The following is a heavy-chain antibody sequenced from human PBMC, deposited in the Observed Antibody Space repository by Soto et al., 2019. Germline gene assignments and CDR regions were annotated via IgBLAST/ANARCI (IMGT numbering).Heavy chain of an antibody. CDR1: GFTFSNYE. CDR2: ISSSGSTI. J-gene: IGHJ6*02. CDR3: ARENSPAGMDV. V-gene: IGHV3-48*03. Sequence: GGSLRLSCAASGFTFSNYEMIWVRQAPGKGLEWVSHISSSGSTIYYTDSVKGRFTISRDNAKNSLYLHMNSLRAEDTAVYYCARENSPAGMDVWGQGTTVTVSS. D-gene: IGHD6-13*01.